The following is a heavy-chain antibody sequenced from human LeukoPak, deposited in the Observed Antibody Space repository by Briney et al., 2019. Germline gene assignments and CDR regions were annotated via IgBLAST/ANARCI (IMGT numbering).Heavy chain of an antibody. CDR3: AKDHILGPYYYDSSGYYYSSFDY. CDR2: ISGSGGST. J-gene: IGHJ4*02. D-gene: IGHD3-22*01. Sequence: PGGSLRLSCAASGFTFSSYAMSWVRQAPGKGLEWVSAISGSGGSTYYADSVKGRFTISRDNSKNTLYLQMNSLRAEDMAVYYCAKDHILGPYYYDSSGYYYSSFDYWGQGTLVTVSS. CDR1: GFTFSSYA. V-gene: IGHV3-23*01.